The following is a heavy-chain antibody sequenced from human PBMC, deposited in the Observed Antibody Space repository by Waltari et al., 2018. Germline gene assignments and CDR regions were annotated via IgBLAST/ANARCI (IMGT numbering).Heavy chain of an antibody. Sequence: QVQLQESGPGLVKPSETRSLTCTASGGSTSSYYWSWFRQPPGKGLEWIGYIYYSGSTNYNPSLKSRVTISVDTSKNQFSLKLSSVTAADTAVYYCARAVAVAGSDYDYWGQGTLVTVSS. D-gene: IGHD6-19*01. J-gene: IGHJ4*02. CDR2: IYYSGST. CDR3: ARAVAVAGSDYDY. V-gene: IGHV4-59*01. CDR1: GGSTSSYY.